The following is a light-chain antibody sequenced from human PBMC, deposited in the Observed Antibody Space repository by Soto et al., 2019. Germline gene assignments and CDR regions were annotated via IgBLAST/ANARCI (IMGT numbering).Light chain of an antibody. Sequence: QSVLTQPPSVSGAPGQRVTISCTGSSSNIGAGFDVYWYQQLPGTAPKLLIYDNIYRPSGVTDRFSGSKSGTSASLAITGLQAEDEADYDCQSYDSSLSGSRVFGGGTKLTVL. J-gene: IGLJ3*02. CDR3: QSYDSSLSGSRV. V-gene: IGLV1-40*01. CDR2: DNI. CDR1: SSNIGAGFD.